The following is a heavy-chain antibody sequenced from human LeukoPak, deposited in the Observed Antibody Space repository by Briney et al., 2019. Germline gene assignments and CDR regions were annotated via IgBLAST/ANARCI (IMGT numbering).Heavy chain of an antibody. J-gene: IGHJ4*02. CDR2: VSGSGSTV. CDR1: GFTFGDHI. V-gene: IGHV3-48*01. Sequence: PGGPLRLSCAASGFTFGDHIMNWVRQLPGKRLEWVAYVSGSGSTVYYADSVKGRFTVSRDNGKSSLYLQMNGLRVEDTALYYCVRQFASWGQGTLVTVSS. CDR3: VRQFAS.